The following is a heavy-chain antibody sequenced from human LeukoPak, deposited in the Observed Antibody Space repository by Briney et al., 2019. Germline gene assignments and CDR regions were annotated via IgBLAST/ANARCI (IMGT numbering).Heavy chain of an antibody. J-gene: IGHJ4*02. V-gene: IGHV4-4*07. D-gene: IGHD6-19*01. Sequence: PSETLSLTCTVSGGSISTYYRSWIRQPAGKGLEWIGRIYTSGSTNYNPSLKSRVTMSVDTSKNQFSLKVTSVTAADTAVYYCARDGSSGWYGGYFDYWGQGTLVTVSS. CDR3: ARDGSSGWYGGYFDY. CDR2: IYTSGST. CDR1: GGSISTYY.